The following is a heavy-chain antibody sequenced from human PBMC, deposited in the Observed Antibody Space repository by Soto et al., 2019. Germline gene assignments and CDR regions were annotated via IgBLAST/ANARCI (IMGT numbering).Heavy chain of an antibody. CDR1: GGSISSYY. D-gene: IGHD6-19*01. J-gene: IGHJ5*02. Sequence: SETLSLTCSVSGGSISSYYWSWIRQPPGKGLEWIGYIYYSGSTNYNPSLKSRVTISVDTSKNQFSLKLSSVTAADTAVYYCARGGSGWHNWFDPWGQGTLVTVSS. CDR2: IYYSGST. V-gene: IGHV4-59*01. CDR3: ARGGSGWHNWFDP.